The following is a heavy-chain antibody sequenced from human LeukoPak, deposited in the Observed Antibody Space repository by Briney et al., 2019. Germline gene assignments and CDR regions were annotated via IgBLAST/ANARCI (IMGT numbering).Heavy chain of an antibody. V-gene: IGHV3-21*01. CDR3: ARDQGLLVVAGRFGY. CDR2: NSSSNSYI. CDR1: GFPFNSYS. Sequence: GSLRLSFSASGFPFNSYSMNWVRPAPGKGLEWVSSNSSSNSYIYKADSVKGRFTISRGNVKNSLYPQMNRLRAEDTAVYYCARDQGLLVVAGRFGYWGQGTLVSVSS. J-gene: IGHJ4*02. D-gene: IGHD6-19*01.